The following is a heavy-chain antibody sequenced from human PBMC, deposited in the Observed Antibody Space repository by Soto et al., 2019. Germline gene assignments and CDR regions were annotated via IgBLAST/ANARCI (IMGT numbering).Heavy chain of an antibody. Sequence: QVQLLQSGAEVRKPGSSVKVSCKASGVNFNIYAITWVRQAPGPGLEWMGGIVPISGSTHYAQKSQDRVTTTADETTSRAYMELRSLTFEDTAVYYCSLTAWQPERPRPDGFDIWGQGTRVTVSS. CDR2: IVPISGST. D-gene: IGHD1-1*01. CDR1: GVNFNIYA. V-gene: IGHV1-69*01. J-gene: IGHJ3*02. CDR3: SLTAWQPERPRPDGFDI.